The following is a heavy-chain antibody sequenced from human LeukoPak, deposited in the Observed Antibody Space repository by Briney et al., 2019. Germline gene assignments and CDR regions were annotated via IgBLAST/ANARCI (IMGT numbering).Heavy chain of an antibody. J-gene: IGHJ4*02. CDR1: GFTFSSYW. CDR3: ARDPPRGYSGYGIDY. V-gene: IGHV3-74*01. CDR2: INSDGSST. D-gene: IGHD5-12*01. Sequence: PGGSLRLSCAASGFTFSSYWMHWVRQAPGKGLVWVSRINSDGSSTNYADSVKGRFTISRDNAKNTLYLQMNSLRAEDTAVYHCARDPPRGYSGYGIDYWGQGTLVTVSS.